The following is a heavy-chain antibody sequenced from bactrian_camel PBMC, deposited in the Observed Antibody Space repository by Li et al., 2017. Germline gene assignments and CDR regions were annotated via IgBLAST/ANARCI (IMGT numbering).Heavy chain of an antibody. CDR3: VTAESLDCTYGYWYKY. V-gene: IGHV3S53*01. CDR1: GYDFSGGC. J-gene: IGHJ4*01. Sequence: HVQLVESGGGSVQAGGSLRLSCAASGYDFSGGCMAWFRQFPGKQRDGVASICTRIGHSYYADSVKGRFAVSKGTADNTFFLQMNSLKTEDTAVYYCVTAESLDCTYGYWYKYWGQGTQVTVS. D-gene: IGHD5*01. CDR2: ICTRIGHS.